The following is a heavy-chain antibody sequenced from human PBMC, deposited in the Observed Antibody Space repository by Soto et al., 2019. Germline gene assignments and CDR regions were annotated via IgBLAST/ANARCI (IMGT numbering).Heavy chain of an antibody. J-gene: IGHJ4*02. D-gene: IGHD3-10*01. V-gene: IGHV3-53*01. CDR2: LYSGGTT. Sequence: EVQLVESGGGLIQPGGSLRLTCAASGFNFIRKYMIWVRQAPGKGLEWVSILYSGGTTYYADSVRGRFNFSRDNSENTLYLQMNSLRAEDTAVYYCARGLYDSGSFYFDFWGQGTLVTVSS. CDR1: GFNFIRKY. CDR3: ARGLYDSGSFYFDF.